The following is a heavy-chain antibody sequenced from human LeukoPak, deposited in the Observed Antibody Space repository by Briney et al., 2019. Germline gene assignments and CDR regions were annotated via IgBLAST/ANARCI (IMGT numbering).Heavy chain of an antibody. CDR1: GASMASGGHY. V-gene: IGHV4-31*03. J-gene: IGHJ4*02. Sequence: SETLSLTCTVSGASMASGGHYWGWIRQHPEKGLEWIGYVHHSGSTHYDPSLKSRVSISTDTSRNQFSMKLSSVTAADTAVYFCARVLNYYDNSGYYYYFDYWGQGTLVTVSS. CDR2: VHHSGST. CDR3: ARVLNYYDNSGYYYYFDY. D-gene: IGHD3-22*01.